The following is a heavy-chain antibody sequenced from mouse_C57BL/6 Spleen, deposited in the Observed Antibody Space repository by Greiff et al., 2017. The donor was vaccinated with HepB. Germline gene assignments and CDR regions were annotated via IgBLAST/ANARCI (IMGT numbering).Heavy chain of an antibody. CDR3: ARSDGYYVEDY. CDR2: IHPNSGST. CDR1: GYTFTDYY. J-gene: IGHJ4*01. V-gene: IGHV1-64*01. Sequence: QVQLQQSGPELVKPGASVKISCKASGYTFTDYYINWVKQRPGQGLEWIGMIHPNSGSTNYNEKFKSKATLTVDKSSSTAYMQLSSLTSEDSAVYYCARSDGYYVEDYWGQGTSVTVSS. D-gene: IGHD2-3*01.